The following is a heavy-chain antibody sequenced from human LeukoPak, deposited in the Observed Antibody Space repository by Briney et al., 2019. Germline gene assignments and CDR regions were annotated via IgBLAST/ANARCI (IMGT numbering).Heavy chain of an antibody. CDR1: GGSISNKY. J-gene: IGHJ4*02. CDR3: ARQRYYYDSSGVYYFDY. D-gene: IGHD3-22*01. Sequence: SETLSLTCTVSGGSISNKYWSWIRQPPGKGLEWIGYIYYSGSTNYNPSLKSRVTILVDTSKNQFSLKLSSVTAADTAVYYCARQRYYYDSSGVYYFDYWGQGTLVTVSS. V-gene: IGHV4-59*08. CDR2: IYYSGST.